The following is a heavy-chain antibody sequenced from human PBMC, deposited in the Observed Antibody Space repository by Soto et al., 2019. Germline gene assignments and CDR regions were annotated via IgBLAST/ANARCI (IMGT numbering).Heavy chain of an antibody. CDR3: ARAGATAPSVWSYYGTDV. V-gene: IGHV4-34*01. D-gene: IGHD1-26*01. Sequence: PSETLSLTCAVYGGSFGGYYWSWIRQPPGKGLEWIGEINHSGSTNYNPSLKSRVTISVDTSKNQFSLKLSSVTAADTAVYYCARAGATAPSVWSYYGTDVWGQGTTVTVSS. CDR1: GGSFGGYY. CDR2: INHSGST. J-gene: IGHJ6*02.